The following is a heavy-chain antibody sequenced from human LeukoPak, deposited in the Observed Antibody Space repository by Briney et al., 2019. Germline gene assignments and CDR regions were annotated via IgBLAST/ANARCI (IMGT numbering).Heavy chain of an antibody. V-gene: IGHV1-18*01. J-gene: IGHJ6*02. D-gene: IGHD6-19*01. Sequence: GASVKVSCKASGYTFTSYGISWVRQAPGQGLEWKGWISAYNGNTNYAQKLQGRVTMTTDTSTSTAYMELRSLRSDDTAVYYCARYGHSSVINYYYGMDVWGQGTTVTVSS. CDR2: ISAYNGNT. CDR1: GYTFTSYG. CDR3: ARYGHSSVINYYYGMDV.